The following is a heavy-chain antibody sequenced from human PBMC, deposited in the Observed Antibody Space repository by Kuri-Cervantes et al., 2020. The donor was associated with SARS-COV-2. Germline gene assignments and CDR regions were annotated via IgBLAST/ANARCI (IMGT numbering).Heavy chain of an antibody. CDR1: GFTFRSYA. V-gene: IGHV3-30*04. CDR2: ISYDGSNK. CDR3: AKDTRWLQSYTFDY. D-gene: IGHD5-24*01. Sequence: PLAAPGFTFRSYAMHWVRQAPGKGLEWVAVISYDGSNKYYADSVKGRFTISRDNSKNTLYLQMNSLRADDTAVYYCAKDTRWLQSYTFDYWGQGTLVTVSS. J-gene: IGHJ4*02.